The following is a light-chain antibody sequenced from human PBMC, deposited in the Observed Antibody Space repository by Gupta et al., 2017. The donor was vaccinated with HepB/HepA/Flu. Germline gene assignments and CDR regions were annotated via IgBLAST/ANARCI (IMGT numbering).Light chain of an antibody. V-gene: IGLV2-14*03. CDR1: SSDVGGYNY. J-gene: IGLJ2*01. CDR3: SSYTSSSTLVV. Sequence: QSALTQPAYVSGSPGQSITISCTGTSSDVGGYNYVSWYQQPPGKAPKLMIYDVSNRPSGVSNRFSGSKSGNTASLTISGLQAEDEADYYCSSYTSSSTLVVFGGGNKLTVL. CDR2: DVS.